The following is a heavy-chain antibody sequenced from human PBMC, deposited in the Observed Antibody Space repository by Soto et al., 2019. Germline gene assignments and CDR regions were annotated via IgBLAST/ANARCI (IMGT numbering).Heavy chain of an antibody. J-gene: IGHJ4*02. CDR2: RSNTGSSA. Sequence: QVQLVESGGGVVQPGRSLRLSCAASGFTFSVFGMHWVRQAPGKGLEWVAVRSNTGSSAHYADSVRGRFTISRDNGEKKLSLLMTSLRPEDTAVYYCAKTMTTVGTSSNPGGSRGRGAVLDHWGQGTLGTVSS. V-gene: IGHV3-30*18. CDR1: GFTFSVFG. CDR3: AKTMTTVGTSSNPGGSRGRGAVLDH. D-gene: IGHD2-15*01.